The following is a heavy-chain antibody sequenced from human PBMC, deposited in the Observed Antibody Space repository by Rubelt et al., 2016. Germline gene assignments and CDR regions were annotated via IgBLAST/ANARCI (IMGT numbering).Heavy chain of an antibody. D-gene: IGHD1-26*01. CDR1: GGSISSSSYY. CDR3: ARAGIVGATDDY. V-gene: IGHV4-39*07. J-gene: IGHJ4*02. Sequence: VSGGSISSSSYYWGWIRQPPGQGLEWIGSIYYSGSTYYNPSLKSRVTISVDTSKNQFSLKLSSVTAADTAGYYCARAGIVGATDDYWGQGTLVTVSS. CDR2: IYYSGST.